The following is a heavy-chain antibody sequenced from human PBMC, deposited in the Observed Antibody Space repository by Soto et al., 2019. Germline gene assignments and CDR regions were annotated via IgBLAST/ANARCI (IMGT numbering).Heavy chain of an antibody. CDR2: INHSGST. CDR1: GGSFSGYY. Sequence: QVQLQQWGAGLLKPSETLSLTCAVYGGSFSGYYWSWIRQPPGKGLEWIGEINHSGSTNYNPSLKSRVTKSVDTSKNQFSLKLSSVTAADTAVYYCARGAPYCSGGSCYRGEYFQHWGQGTLVTVSS. CDR3: ARGAPYCSGGSCYRGEYFQH. J-gene: IGHJ1*01. V-gene: IGHV4-34*01. D-gene: IGHD2-15*01.